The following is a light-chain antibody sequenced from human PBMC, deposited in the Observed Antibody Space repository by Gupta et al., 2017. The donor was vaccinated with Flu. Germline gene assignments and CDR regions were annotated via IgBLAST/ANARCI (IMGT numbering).Light chain of an antibody. J-gene: IGKJ1*01. Sequence: PATLSLSPGERATLTCRASQSARSYLAWYQQTPGQGPRLLIYDVSNRATGIPARFSGSGSGTDFTLTITNLEPEDSAVYYCQQRSNWPWTFGQGTKVEIK. CDR2: DVS. V-gene: IGKV3-11*01. CDR1: QSARSY. CDR3: QQRSNWPWT.